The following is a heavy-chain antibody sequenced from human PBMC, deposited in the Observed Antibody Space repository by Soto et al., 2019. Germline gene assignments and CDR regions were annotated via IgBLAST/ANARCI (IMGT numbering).Heavy chain of an antibody. J-gene: IGHJ5*02. Sequence: QLQLQVSGPGLVKPSETLSLTCTVSGGSISSSSYYWGWIRQPPGKGLEWIGSIYYRGSTYHNPSLKSRVTISVDTSKNQFSLKLSSVTAADTAVYYCARDPAAAGSSWGQGTLVTVSS. CDR2: IYYRGST. CDR3: ARDPAAAGSS. CDR1: GGSISSSSYY. V-gene: IGHV4-39*01. D-gene: IGHD6-13*01.